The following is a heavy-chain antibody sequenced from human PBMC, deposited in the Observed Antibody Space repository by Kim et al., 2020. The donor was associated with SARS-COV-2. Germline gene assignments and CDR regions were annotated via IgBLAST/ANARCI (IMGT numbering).Heavy chain of an antibody. J-gene: IGHJ6*02. V-gene: IGHV1-18*01. CDR3: ARDRGDAGDQWFGELYYYYYYGMDV. CDR2: ISAYNGNT. D-gene: IGHD3-10*01. Sequence: ASVKVSCKASGYTFTSYGISWVRQAPGQGLEWMGWISAYNGNTNYAQKLQGRVTMTTDTSTSTAYMELRSLRSDDTAVYYCARDRGDAGDQWFGELYYYYYYGMDVWGQGTTVTVSS. CDR1: GYTFTSYG.